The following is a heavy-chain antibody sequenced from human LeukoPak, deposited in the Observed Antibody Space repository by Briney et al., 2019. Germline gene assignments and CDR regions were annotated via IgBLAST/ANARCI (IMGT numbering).Heavy chain of an antibody. CDR3: AREGSDYYYYGMDV. CDR1: GFTFSTYN. CDR2: IISSSAYI. J-gene: IGHJ6*02. Sequence: GGSLRLSCAASGFTFSTYNMNWVRQAPGKGLEWVSSIISSSAYIYYADSVEGRFTISRDNAKNSLYLQMNSLRAEDTAVYYCAREGSDYYYYGMDVWGQGTTVTVSS. V-gene: IGHV3-21*01. D-gene: IGHD2-15*01.